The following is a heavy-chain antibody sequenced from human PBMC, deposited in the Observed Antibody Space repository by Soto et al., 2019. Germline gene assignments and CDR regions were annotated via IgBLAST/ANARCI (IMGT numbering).Heavy chain of an antibody. CDR2: ISPYSGNK. D-gene: IGHD2-2*03. Sequence: QVQLVQSGDEVRKPGSSVKVSCKASGYIFVNYGIAWGRQAPGQGLEWMGCISPYSGNKHYASKVHGRLTMTTDTSTSKDYMDLGSRTSDDTAVYYCAMLDNDFTPTPQDVWGQGTTVTVSS. CDR3: AMLDNDFTPTPQDV. CDR1: GYIFVNYG. J-gene: IGHJ6*02. V-gene: IGHV1-18*01.